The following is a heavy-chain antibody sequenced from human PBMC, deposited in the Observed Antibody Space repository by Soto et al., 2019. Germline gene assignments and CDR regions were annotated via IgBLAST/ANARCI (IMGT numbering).Heavy chain of an antibody. Sequence: PAETLTLTCTVSSDSIYGLYWTWFRQPAGKGLDWIGRIYSRGETNYNPSLTGQVIMSLDTSKNQVSLNLNSVTAADTAVYYCARASQYKSYCDCYAWLDYWGQGTLVTVSS. J-gene: IGHJ4*02. D-gene: IGHD2-21*02. V-gene: IGHV4-4*07. CDR3: ARASQYKSYCDCYAWLDY. CDR2: IYSRGET. CDR1: SDSIYGLY.